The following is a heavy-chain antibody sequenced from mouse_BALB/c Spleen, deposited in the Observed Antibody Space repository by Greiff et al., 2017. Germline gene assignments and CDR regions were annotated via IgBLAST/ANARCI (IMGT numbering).Heavy chain of an antibody. D-gene: IGHD4-1*02. CDR3: TTTGKDEAMDY. CDR2: IDPSDSYT. Sequence: QVQLQQPGAELVKPGASVKLSCKASGYTFTSYWMHWVKQRPGQGLEWIGEIDPSDSYTNYNQKFKGKATLTVDKSSSTAYMQLSSLTSEDSAVYYCTTTGKDEAMDYWGQGTSVTVSS. J-gene: IGHJ4*01. V-gene: IGHV1-69*02. CDR1: GYTFTSYW.